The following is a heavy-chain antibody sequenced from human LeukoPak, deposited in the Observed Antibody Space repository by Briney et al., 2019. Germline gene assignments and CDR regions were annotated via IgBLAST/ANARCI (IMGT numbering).Heavy chain of an antibody. CDR1: GYPFTSYG. D-gene: IGHD4-11*01. CDR2: ISAYSGHT. J-gene: IGHJ4*02. V-gene: IGHV1-18*01. CDR3: ARGADYKTVKYDY. Sequence: ASVKVSCKASGYPFTSYGIVWVRRAPGQGLEWMGWISAYSGHTNYAQKLQGRVTMTTDRSTSTVYMELRSLRFDDTAVYYCARGADYKTVKYDYWGQGTLVTVSS.